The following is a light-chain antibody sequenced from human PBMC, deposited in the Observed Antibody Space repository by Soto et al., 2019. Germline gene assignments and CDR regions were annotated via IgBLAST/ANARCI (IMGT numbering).Light chain of an antibody. CDR3: QQYGSSLGVT. CDR1: QTVSSNY. J-gene: IGKJ4*01. Sequence: EIVLTQSPGTLSVSPGERATLSCLAIQTVSSNYLAWYQHRPGQAPRLLIYGASSRATDIPDRFSGSGSGTDFTLTISRLEPEDFAVYYCQQYGSSLGVTFGGGTKVDIK. V-gene: IGKV3-20*01. CDR2: GAS.